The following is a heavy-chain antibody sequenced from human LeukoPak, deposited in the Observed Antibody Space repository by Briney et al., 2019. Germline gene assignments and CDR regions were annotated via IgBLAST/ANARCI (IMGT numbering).Heavy chain of an antibody. CDR3: ARGRGAYSSSSRPDWFDP. J-gene: IGHJ5*02. Sequence: SVKVSCKASGGTFSSYAISWVRQAPGQGLEWMGGIIPIFGTANYAQKFQGRVTITTVESTSTAYMELSSLRSEDTAVYYCARGRGAYSSSSRPDWFDPWGQGTLVTVSS. CDR1: GGTFSSYA. CDR2: IIPIFGTA. D-gene: IGHD6-6*01. V-gene: IGHV1-69*05.